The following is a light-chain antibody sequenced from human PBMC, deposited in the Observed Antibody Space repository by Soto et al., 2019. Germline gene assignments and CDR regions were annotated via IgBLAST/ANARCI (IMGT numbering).Light chain of an antibody. V-gene: IGLV2-14*03. CDR3: SSYSSGSVLYV. CDR2: EVS. J-gene: IGLJ1*01. CDR1: SSDIGGHEY. Sequence: QSALTQPASVSGSLGQSITISCTGSSSDIGGHEYVSWYQQHPDAAPKLLIFEVSRRPSGVSSRFSGSKSGNTASLTISGLQAEDQVDYYCSSYSSGSVLYVFGTGTKVTVL.